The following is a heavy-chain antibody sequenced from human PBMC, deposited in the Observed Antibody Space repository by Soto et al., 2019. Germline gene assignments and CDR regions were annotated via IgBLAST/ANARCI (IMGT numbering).Heavy chain of an antibody. CDR1: GDSITIDKW. Sequence: QVQLQESGPGLVKPSGTLSLTCAVSGDSITIDKWWSWVRQSPGKGLEWIGEIHPSGRTNCKPFVKSRITMSVDKSKNQFSLELRSTTAADAAVYYGVRGGDWKCDFWGQGRLVTVSS. CDR2: IHPSGRT. D-gene: IGHD2-21*02. V-gene: IGHV4-4*02. J-gene: IGHJ4*02. CDR3: VRGGDWKCDF.